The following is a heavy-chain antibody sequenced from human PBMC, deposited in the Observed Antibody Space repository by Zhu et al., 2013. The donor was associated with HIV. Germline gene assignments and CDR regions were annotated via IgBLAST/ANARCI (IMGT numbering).Heavy chain of an antibody. CDR3: VRGYGSGWHGYNWFDP. CDR2: IYNSGST. V-gene: IGHV4-59*01. J-gene: IGHJ5*02. CDR1: GGSISSYY. Sequence: QVQLQESGPGLVKPSETLSLTCTVSGGSISSYYWSWIRQPPGKGLEWIGYIYNSGSTNYNPSLKSRVTISVDTSKNQFSLKLSSVTAADTAVYYCVRGYGSGWHGYNWFDPGAREPWSPSRQ. D-gene: IGHD6-19*01.